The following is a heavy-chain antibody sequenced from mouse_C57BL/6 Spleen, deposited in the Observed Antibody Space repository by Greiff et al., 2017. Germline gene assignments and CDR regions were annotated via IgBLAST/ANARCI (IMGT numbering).Heavy chain of an antibody. CDR3: ASSSVFSFAY. V-gene: IGHV1-18*01. Sequence: EVQLQQSGPELVKPGASVKIPCTASGYKFTDYNMDWVKQSHGKSLEWIGDINPNNGGTIYNQKFKGKATLTVDKSSSTAYMELRSLTSEDTAVYYCASSSVFSFAYWGHGPLVTVSA. CDR2: INPNNGGT. D-gene: IGHD3-2*02. CDR1: GYKFTDYN. J-gene: IGHJ3*01.